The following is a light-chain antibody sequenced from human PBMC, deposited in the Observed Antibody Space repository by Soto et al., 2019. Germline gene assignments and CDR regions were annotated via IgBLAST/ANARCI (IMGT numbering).Light chain of an antibody. Sequence: DIQITQSPSSLSASVGDRVTITCRASQDITNFVAWYQQKPGKVPKLLIYGASALRSGVTSRFSGSGSGTDFTLTISSLQPEDVATYFCQKSNSAPRTFGQGTKVEI. V-gene: IGKV1-27*01. CDR3: QKSNSAPRT. CDR2: GAS. CDR1: QDITNF. J-gene: IGKJ1*01.